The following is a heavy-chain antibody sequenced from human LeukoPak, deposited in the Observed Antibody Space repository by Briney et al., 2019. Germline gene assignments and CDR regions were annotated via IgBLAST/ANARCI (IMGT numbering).Heavy chain of an antibody. D-gene: IGHD6-6*01. CDR3: ARSEYATSSYMDV. J-gene: IGHJ6*03. Sequence: PGGSLRLSYAASGFTLSSYAMHWVRQAPGKGLEWVAVISYDASKIYYADSVKGRFTISRDNSKNTLYLQMNSLRAEDTAVYYCARSEYATSSYMDVWGKGTTVTVSS. CDR1: GFTLSSYA. CDR2: ISYDASKI. V-gene: IGHV3-30*04.